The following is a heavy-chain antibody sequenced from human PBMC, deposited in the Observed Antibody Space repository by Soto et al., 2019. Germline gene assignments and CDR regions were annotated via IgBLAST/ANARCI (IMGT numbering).Heavy chain of an antibody. CDR3: ARVKGVAAAGNWFDP. V-gene: IGHV4-34*01. J-gene: IGHJ5*02. Sequence: SETLSLTCAVYGGSFSTYYWSWIRQPPGKGLEWIGEINHSGSTNYNPSLKSRVTISVDTSKNQFSLKLSSVTAADTTVYYCARVKGVAAAGNWFDPWGQGTLVTVSS. CDR1: GGSFSTYY. CDR2: INHSGST. D-gene: IGHD6-13*01.